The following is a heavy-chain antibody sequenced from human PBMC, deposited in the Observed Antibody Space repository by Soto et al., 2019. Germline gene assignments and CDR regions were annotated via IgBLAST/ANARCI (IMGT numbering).Heavy chain of an antibody. V-gene: IGHV4-34*01. CDR1: GGSFSGYI. CDR3: ARGPQLLPSFTYYYYYGMDV. Sequence: PSETLSLTCAVQGGSFSGYIWTWIRQPPGKGLQWIGQINHSGSTNYNPSLKSRVTISVDTSKNQFSLKLSSVTAADTAVYYCARGPQLLPSFTYYYYYGMDVWGQGTTVTVSS. J-gene: IGHJ6*02. CDR2: INHSGST. D-gene: IGHD2-2*01.